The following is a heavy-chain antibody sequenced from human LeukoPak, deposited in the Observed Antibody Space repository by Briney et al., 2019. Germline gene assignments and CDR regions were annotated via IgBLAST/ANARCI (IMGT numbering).Heavy chain of an antibody. V-gene: IGHV3-48*01. Sequence: GGSLRLSCAASGFTFSSYSMNWVRQAPGKGLEWVSYISSSSSTIYYADSVKGRFTISRDNAKNSLYLQVNSQRAEDTAVYYCARGEYQLLNDAFDIWGQGTMVTVSS. CDR3: ARGEYQLLNDAFDI. CDR2: ISSSSSTI. D-gene: IGHD2-2*01. CDR1: GFTFSSYS. J-gene: IGHJ3*02.